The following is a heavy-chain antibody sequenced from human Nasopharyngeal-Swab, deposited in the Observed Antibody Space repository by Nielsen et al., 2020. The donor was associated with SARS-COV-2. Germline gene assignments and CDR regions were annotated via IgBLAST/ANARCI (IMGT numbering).Heavy chain of an antibody. CDR3: ARSDTAMGVGH. CDR2: IDPSDSYT. V-gene: IGHV5-10-1*01. Sequence: VRQAPGKGLEWLGRIDPSDSYTNYSPSFQGHVTISADKPISTAYLQWSSLKTSDTAMYYCARSDTAMGVGHWGQGTLVTVSS. J-gene: IGHJ5*02. D-gene: IGHD5-18*01.